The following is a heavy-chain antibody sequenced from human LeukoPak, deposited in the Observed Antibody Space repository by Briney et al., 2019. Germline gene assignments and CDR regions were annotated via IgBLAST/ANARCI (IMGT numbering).Heavy chain of an antibody. V-gene: IGHV3-33*01. J-gene: IGHJ4*02. Sequence: PGKSLRLSCATSGFTFSGYGMHWVRQAPGKGPEWVTVIWSDGSNKYYADSVKGRFTISRDNSKNTLYLQMNSLRAEDTAVYYCVRGYYAGRGHHFEYWGQGTLVTVSS. CDR3: VRGYYAGRGHHFEY. D-gene: IGHD3-22*01. CDR1: GFTFSGYG. CDR2: IWSDGSNK.